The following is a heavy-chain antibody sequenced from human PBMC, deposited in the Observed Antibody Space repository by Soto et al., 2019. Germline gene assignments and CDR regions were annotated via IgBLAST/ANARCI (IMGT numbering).Heavy chain of an antibody. D-gene: IGHD2-2*01. J-gene: IGHJ4*02. CDR1: GFTFSSYW. CDR3: ALVGGYCSSTSCFDY. CDR2: INSDGSST. V-gene: IGHV3-74*01. Sequence: SLRLSCAASGFTFSSYWMHWVRQAPGKGLVWVSRINSDGSSTSYADSVKGRFTISRDNAKNTLYLQMNSLRAEDTAVYYCALVGGYCSSTSCFDYWGQGTLVTVSS.